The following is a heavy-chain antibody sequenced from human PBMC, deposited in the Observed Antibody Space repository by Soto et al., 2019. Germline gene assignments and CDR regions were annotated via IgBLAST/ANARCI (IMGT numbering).Heavy chain of an antibody. Sequence: VRLQESGPGLVKPSETLSLTCTVFGDSINNYYWSWIRQPAGKGLEWIGRIYSSGSANYNPSLSGRVTLSVDTSTNEVSLTVSSVTAADTAIYYCARGRFDFIWGTPAPYLDYWGQGALVTVSS. CDR2: IYSSGSA. CDR1: GDSINNYY. J-gene: IGHJ4*02. CDR3: ARGRFDFIWGTPAPYLDY. D-gene: IGHD3-16*01. V-gene: IGHV4-4*07.